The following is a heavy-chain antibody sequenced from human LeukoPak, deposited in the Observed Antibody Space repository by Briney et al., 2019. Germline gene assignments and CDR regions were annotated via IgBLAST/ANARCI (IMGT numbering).Heavy chain of an antibody. V-gene: IGHV1-18*01. CDR3: ARVVVVPAASYYYYMDV. J-gene: IGHJ6*03. D-gene: IGHD2-2*01. CDR2: ISAYNGNT. CDR1: GYTFTSYD. Sequence: ASVKVSCKASGYTFTSYDINWVRQATGQGLEWMGWISAYNGNTNYAQKLQGRATMTTDTSTSTAYMELRSLRSDDTAVYYCARVVVVPAASYYYYMDVWGKGTTVTISS.